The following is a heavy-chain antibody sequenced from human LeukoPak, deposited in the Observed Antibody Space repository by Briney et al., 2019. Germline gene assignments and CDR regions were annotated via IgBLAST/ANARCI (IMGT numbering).Heavy chain of an antibody. CDR2: TGSTGDSK. CDR3: AKDPGVVPAHYFDY. D-gene: IGHD2-2*01. CDR1: GFTFSSYA. Sequence: GESLRLSCAVSGFTFSSYAISWVRQAPGRLLGWVSGTGSTGDSKFYADSVKGRFTVSRDNSNTTLSLQMNSLRAEDTAVYYCAKDPGVVPAHYFDYWGQGTLVTVSS. V-gene: IGHV3-23*01. J-gene: IGHJ4*02.